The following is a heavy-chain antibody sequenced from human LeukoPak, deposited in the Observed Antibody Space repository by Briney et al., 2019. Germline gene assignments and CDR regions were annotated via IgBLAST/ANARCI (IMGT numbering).Heavy chain of an antibody. V-gene: IGHV3-21*01. J-gene: IGHJ6*02. CDR1: GFTFSSYS. Sequence: PGGSLRLSCAASGFTFSSYSMNWVRQAPGKGLEWVSSISSSSSYIYYADSVKGRFTISRDNAKNSLYLQMNSLSAEDTAVYYCARGPRSYGMDVWGQGTTVTVSS. CDR2: ISSSSSYI. CDR3: ARGPRSYGMDV.